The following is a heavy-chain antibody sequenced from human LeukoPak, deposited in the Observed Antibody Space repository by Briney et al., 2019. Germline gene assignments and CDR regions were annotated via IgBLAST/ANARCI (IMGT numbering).Heavy chain of an antibody. J-gene: IGHJ4*02. CDR1: GFTFSSYA. Sequence: GGSLRLSCAASGFTFSSYAMSWVRQATGKGLEWVSAISNTGLSTYYADSVKGRFTISRDNSKNTLYVQMNSLRAEDTAVYFCAKAPRKTVAGLSGSDFWGQGTRVTVSS. CDR2: ISNTGLST. V-gene: IGHV3-23*01. D-gene: IGHD6-19*01. CDR3: AKAPRKTVAGLSGSDF.